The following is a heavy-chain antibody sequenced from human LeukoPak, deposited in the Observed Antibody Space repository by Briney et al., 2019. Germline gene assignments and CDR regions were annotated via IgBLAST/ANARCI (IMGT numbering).Heavy chain of an antibody. J-gene: IGHJ3*02. CDR1: GFTFSSYA. CDR2: ISYDGSNK. D-gene: IGHD4-23*01. Sequence: GGSLRLSCAASGFTFSSYAMHWVRQAPGKGLEWVAVISYDGSNKYYADSVKGRFTISRDNAKNSLYLQMNSLRAEDTAIYYCARAYGGHASDIWGQGTMVSVSS. CDR3: ARAYGGHASDI. V-gene: IGHV3-30-3*01.